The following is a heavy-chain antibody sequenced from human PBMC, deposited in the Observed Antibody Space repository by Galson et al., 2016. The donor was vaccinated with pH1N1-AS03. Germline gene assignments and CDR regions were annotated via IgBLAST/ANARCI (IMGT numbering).Heavy chain of an antibody. CDR2: TYYMSRWYN. CDR3: VRDFYGDVFGY. D-gene: IGHD4-17*01. Sequence: CAISGDSVSSDSAAWNWIRQSPSRGLEWLGRTYYMSRWYNDYAPSLSSRVSFTADTSKDQFSQHLTSVTPEDSATCFCVRDFYGDVFGYWGQGTLVTVSS. J-gene: IGHJ4*02. V-gene: IGHV6-1*01. CDR1: GDSVSSDSAA.